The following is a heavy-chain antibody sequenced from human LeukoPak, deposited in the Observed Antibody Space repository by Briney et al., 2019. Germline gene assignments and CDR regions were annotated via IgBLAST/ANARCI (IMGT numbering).Heavy chain of an antibody. D-gene: IGHD3-22*01. V-gene: IGHV2-5*02. CDR1: GFSLNTRGVG. CDR3: AHRKNYYDSSVFDN. CDR2: IYWDDDR. J-gene: IGHJ4*02. Sequence: SGPTLVNPTQTLTLTCTFSGFSLNTRGVGVGWIRQPPGRALEWLALIYWDDDRRYSPSLKSRLTITKDTSKNQVVLTMTNMDPVNTATYFCAHRKNYYDSSVFDNWGQGTLVTVSS.